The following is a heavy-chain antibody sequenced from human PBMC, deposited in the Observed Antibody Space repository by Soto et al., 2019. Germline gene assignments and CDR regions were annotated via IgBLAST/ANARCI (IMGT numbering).Heavy chain of an antibody. CDR1: GGTFSSYA. D-gene: IGHD3-22*01. CDR3: ARDPYYYDSSGYLGYGMDV. V-gene: IGHV1-69*01. Sequence: QVQLVQSGAEVKKPGSSVKVSCKASGGTFSSYAISWVRQAPGQGLEWMGGIIPIFGTANYAQKFQGRVTITADESTSTAYMELSSLRSEDTAVYYCARDPYYYDSSGYLGYGMDVWGQGTTVTVSS. CDR2: IIPIFGTA. J-gene: IGHJ6*02.